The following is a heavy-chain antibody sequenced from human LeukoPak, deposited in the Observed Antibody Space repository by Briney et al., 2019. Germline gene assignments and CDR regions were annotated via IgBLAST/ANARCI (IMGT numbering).Heavy chain of an antibody. CDR2: IYYSGST. Sequence: PSETLSLTCTVSGGSISSSSYYWGWIRQPPGKGLEWIGSIYYSGSTYYNPSLKSRVTISVGTSKNQFSLKLSSVTAADTAVYYCARQLGEYGDYIDYWGQGTLVTVSS. V-gene: IGHV4-39*01. J-gene: IGHJ4*02. CDR1: GGSISSSSYY. D-gene: IGHD4-17*01. CDR3: ARQLGEYGDYIDY.